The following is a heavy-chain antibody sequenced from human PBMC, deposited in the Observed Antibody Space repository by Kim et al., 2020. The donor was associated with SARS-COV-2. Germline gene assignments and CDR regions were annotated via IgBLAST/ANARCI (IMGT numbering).Heavy chain of an antibody. V-gene: IGHV1-3*01. J-gene: IGHJ4*01. CDR1: GYTFTTYT. D-gene: IGHD3-22*01. CDR3: ARDRLVVRGQELFDY. CDR2: INAGNGNT. Sequence: ASVKVSCKASGYTFTTYTMHWVRQAPGQGLEWMGWINAGNGNTKYSQKFQGRVTFTRDTSATTAYMELSSLTSEDTAVYYCARDRLVVRGQELFDYWGQGTMVTVSS.